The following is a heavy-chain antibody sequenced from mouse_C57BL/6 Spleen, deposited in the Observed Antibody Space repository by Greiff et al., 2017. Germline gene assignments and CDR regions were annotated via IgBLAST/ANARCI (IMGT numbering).Heavy chain of an antibody. V-gene: IGHV1-55*01. CDR2: IYPGSGST. J-gene: IGHJ2*01. CDR1: GYTFTSYW. Sequence: QVQLQQPGAELVKPGASVKMSCKASGYTFTSYWITWVKQRPGQGLEWIGDIYPGSGSTNYNENFKSKATLTVDTSSSTAYMQLSSLTSEDSAVYYCARSGAYYGSDYWGQGTTLTVSS. CDR3: ARSGAYYGSDY. D-gene: IGHD1-1*01.